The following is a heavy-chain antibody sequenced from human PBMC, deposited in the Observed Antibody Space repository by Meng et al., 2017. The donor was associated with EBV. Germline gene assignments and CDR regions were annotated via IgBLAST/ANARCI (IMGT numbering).Heavy chain of an antibody. CDR2: FLPRLGAP. CDR1: GGPFRYYA. Sequence: GQLVPAAAEVKKPGSSVKVSCKTSGGPFRYYAISWVRQAPGQGLEWLGGFLPRLGAPNYAQKFHGRVKITADESTSTHYMDLSSLRSEDTAIYYCASESGRGYTPDYWGQGTLVTVSS. D-gene: IGHD3-10*01. CDR3: ASESGRGYTPDY. J-gene: IGHJ4*02. V-gene: IGHV1-69*01.